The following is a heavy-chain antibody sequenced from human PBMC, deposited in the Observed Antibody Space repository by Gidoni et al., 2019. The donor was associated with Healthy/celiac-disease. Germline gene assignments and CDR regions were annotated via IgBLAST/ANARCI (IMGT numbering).Heavy chain of an antibody. D-gene: IGHD4-17*01. CDR2: IWYDGSNK. CDR3: ARNTYGDYTYFDY. Sequence: QVQLVESGGGVVQPGSSLGSPCALSGSPFSSYGMHWVRQAPGKGLEWVAVIWYDGSNKYYADSVKGRFTISRDNSKNTLYLQMNSLRAEDTAVYYCARNTYGDYTYFDYWGQGTLVTVSS. CDR1: GSPFSSYG. J-gene: IGHJ4*02. V-gene: IGHV3-33*01.